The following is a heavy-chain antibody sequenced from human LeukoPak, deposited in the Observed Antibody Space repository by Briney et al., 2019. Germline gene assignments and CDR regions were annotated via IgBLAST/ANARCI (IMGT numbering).Heavy chain of an antibody. V-gene: IGHV3-23*01. J-gene: IGHJ4*02. Sequence: GGSLRLSCAASGFTFSSYVMSWVRQAPGKGLEWVSAISGSGGSTYYADSVKGRFSISRDNFKNTLYLQMSSLRAEDTAVYYCAKGGDGYNKGTFDYWGQGTLVTVSS. D-gene: IGHD5-24*01. CDR1: GFTFSSYV. CDR3: AKGGDGYNKGTFDY. CDR2: ISGSGGST.